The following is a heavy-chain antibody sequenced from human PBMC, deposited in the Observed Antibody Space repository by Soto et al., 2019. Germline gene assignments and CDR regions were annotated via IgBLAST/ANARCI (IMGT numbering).Heavy chain of an antibody. D-gene: IGHD3-22*01. CDR1: GGSISGYY. Sequence: SETLSLTCTVSGGSISGYYWSWIRQPPGKGLEWIGYIFYRGNTLYNPSLQSRVTMSADTSKNQFSLRLSSVTAADTAVYYCARDFWVRNYCYGMDVWGQGTTVTVSS. J-gene: IGHJ6*02. V-gene: IGHV4-59*01. CDR2: IFYRGNT. CDR3: ARDFWVRNYCYGMDV.